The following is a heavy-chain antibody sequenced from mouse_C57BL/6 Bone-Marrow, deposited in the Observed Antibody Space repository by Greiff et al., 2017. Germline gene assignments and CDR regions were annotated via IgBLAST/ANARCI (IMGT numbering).Heavy chain of an antibody. CDR3: AGYSVAWFAY. D-gene: IGHD2-12*01. CDR1: GYTFTSYW. CDR2: INPSSGYT. J-gene: IGHJ3*01. Sequence: QVQLQQSGAELAKPGASVKLSCKASGYTFTSYWMHWVKQRPGQGLEWIGYINPSSGYTKYNQKFKDKATLTAAKSSSTAYMQLSSLTYEDSAVYYCAGYSVAWFAYWGQGTLVTVSA. V-gene: IGHV1-7*01.